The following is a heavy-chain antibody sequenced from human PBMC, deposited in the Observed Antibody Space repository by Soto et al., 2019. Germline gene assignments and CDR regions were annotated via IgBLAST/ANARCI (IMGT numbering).Heavy chain of an antibody. CDR3: ARHGGTPDLYFAY. CDR1: GFIFCAHA. CDR2: INWIGGST. J-gene: IGHJ4*02. D-gene: IGHD3-16*01. Sequence: GGSLGLSCAASGFIFCAHAMSWVRQAPGKGLEWVSAINWIGGSTNYADSMKGRFTISRDDAKNSLYLQMSSLRAEDTALYYCARHGGTPDLYFAYWGQRTPVTVSS. V-gene: IGHV3-20*04.